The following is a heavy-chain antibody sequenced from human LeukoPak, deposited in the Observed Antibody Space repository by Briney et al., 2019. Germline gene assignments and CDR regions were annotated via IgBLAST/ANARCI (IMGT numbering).Heavy chain of an antibody. CDR2: ISFDGGKK. CDR3: AKEGSGYDLGYLDY. Sequence: GGTLRLSCAASGLIFGSYGMHWVRQAPGKGLEWVSVISFDGGKKSYADSVKGRFTISRDNSKNTLYLQMNSLRAEDTAVYYCAKEGSGYDLGYLDYWGQGTLVTVSS. J-gene: IGHJ4*02. CDR1: GLIFGSYG. D-gene: IGHD5-12*01. V-gene: IGHV3-30*18.